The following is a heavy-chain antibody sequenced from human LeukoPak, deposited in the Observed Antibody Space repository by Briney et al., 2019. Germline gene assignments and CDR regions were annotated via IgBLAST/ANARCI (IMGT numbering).Heavy chain of an antibody. V-gene: IGHV4-31*03. Sequence: SETLSLTCTVSGGSISNGDHYWSWIRQHPGKGLEWIGHIYYSGSTYYNPSLKSRGIISVETSKNQFSLKLSSVTAADTAVYYCARKLQGDYYYYYGMDVWGQGTTVTVSS. J-gene: IGHJ6*02. CDR3: ARKLQGDYYYYYGMDV. CDR2: IYYSGST. CDR1: GGSISNGDHY. D-gene: IGHD4-11*01.